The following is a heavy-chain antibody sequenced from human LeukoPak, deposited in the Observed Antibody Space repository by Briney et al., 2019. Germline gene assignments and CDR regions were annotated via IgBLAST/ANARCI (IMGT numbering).Heavy chain of an antibody. Sequence: GGSLRLSCAASGFIFSSYSMNWVRQAPGKGLEWVSSISTSSGYKYYADSVKGRFTISRDNAKNSLYLQMDSLRAEDTAVYYCARDKPMYTSLYAFWGQGTLVTVSS. CDR2: ISTSSGYK. J-gene: IGHJ4*02. V-gene: IGHV3-21*01. D-gene: IGHD2-2*01. CDR1: GFIFSSYS. CDR3: ARDKPMYTSLYAF.